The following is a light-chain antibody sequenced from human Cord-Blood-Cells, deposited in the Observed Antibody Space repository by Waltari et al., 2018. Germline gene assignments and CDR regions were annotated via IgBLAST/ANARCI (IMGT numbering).Light chain of an antibody. CDR1: QSISSY. V-gene: IGKV1-39*01. J-gene: IGKJ4*01. CDR3: QQSYSTPLT. Sequence: DIQMTQSPSSLSASVADRATITCRASQSISSYLNWYHQKPGKAPKLLIYAASSLQSGVPSRFSGSGSGTDFTLTISSLQPEDFATYYCQQSYSTPLTFGGGTKVEIK. CDR2: AAS.